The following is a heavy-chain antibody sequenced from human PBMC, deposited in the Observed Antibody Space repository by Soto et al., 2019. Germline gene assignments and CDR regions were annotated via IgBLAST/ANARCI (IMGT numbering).Heavy chain of an antibody. V-gene: IGHV1-69*13. J-gene: IGHJ6*02. CDR2: IIPIYGTA. CDR3: AKDRRADWESYYYYAMDV. Sequence: ASVKVSCKAGGYTFSDYYIQWARQAPGQGLEWMGGIIPIYGTANYAQKFQGRVTITADASTRTAYMELSSLRSEDTAVYYCAKDRRADWESYYYYAMDVWGQGTTVTVSS. CDR1: GYTFSDYY. D-gene: IGHD1-26*01.